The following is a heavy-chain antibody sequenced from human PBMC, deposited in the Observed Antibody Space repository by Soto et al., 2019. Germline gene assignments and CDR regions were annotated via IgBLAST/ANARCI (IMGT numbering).Heavy chain of an antibody. D-gene: IGHD6-6*01. Sequence: QVQRLQSGGEVKKPGASVKVSCKTSGYTFTDHGLSWVRQAPGQGLEWLGWVSPYNGNTKYAQKLQGRVTMTTYTSTRTPCMELRSLRPDDTAVYYCARVIAARPDYGMDVWGQGTTVTVSS. CDR3: ARVIAARPDYGMDV. V-gene: IGHV1-18*01. J-gene: IGHJ6*02. CDR2: VSPYNGNT. CDR1: GYTFTDHG.